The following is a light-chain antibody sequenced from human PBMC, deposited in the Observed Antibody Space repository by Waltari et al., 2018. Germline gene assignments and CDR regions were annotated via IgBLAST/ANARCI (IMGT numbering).Light chain of an antibody. CDR3: NSYTGSSSWV. V-gene: IGLV2-14*03. J-gene: IGLJ3*02. CDR2: DVF. Sequence: QSALTQPASVSGSPGQSITISCTGTTSDVGFYNYVPWYQQHPGKAPQLISYDVFERPSGVSNRFSGSKSGNTASLTISGLLAEDEADYYCNSYTGSSSWVFGGGTKLTVL. CDR1: TSDVGFYNY.